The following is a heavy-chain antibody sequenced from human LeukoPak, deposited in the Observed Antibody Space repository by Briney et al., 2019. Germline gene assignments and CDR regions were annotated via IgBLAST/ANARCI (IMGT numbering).Heavy chain of an antibody. Sequence: GGSLGLSCAASGFTFSSYWMHWVRQAPGKGLVWVSHINSDGISTGYVDSAKGRFIISRDIAKNTLYLQMNRLRAEDTAVYYCTRGYCSGGSCYKHNACDIWGQGTMVIVSS. CDR2: INSDGIST. CDR1: GFTFSSYW. V-gene: IGHV3-74*01. J-gene: IGHJ3*02. D-gene: IGHD2-15*01. CDR3: TRGYCSGGSCYKHNACDI.